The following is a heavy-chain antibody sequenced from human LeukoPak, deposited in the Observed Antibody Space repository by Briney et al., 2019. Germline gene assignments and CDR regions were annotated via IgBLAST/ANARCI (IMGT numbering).Heavy chain of an antibody. J-gene: IGHJ4*02. CDR3: ARWDYDFWSGRADF. CDR1: GFTFSSYW. D-gene: IGHD3-3*01. Sequence: GGSLRLSCAASGFTFSSYWIHWVRQAPGKGLVWVSRTSDDGRSTNYADSVKGRFTISRDNAKNTLHLQMNNLRVEDTAVYYCARWDYDFWSGRADFWGRGTLVTVSS. V-gene: IGHV3-74*01. CDR2: TSDDGRST.